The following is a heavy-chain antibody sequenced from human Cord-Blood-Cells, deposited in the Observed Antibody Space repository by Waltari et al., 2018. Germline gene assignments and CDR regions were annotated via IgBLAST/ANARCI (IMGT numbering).Heavy chain of an antibody. J-gene: IGHJ4*02. Sequence: QVQLVESGGGVVQPGRSLRLSCAASGFTFSSYAMHWFRQAPGKGLEWVAVISYDGSNKYYADSVKGRFTISRDNSKNTLYLQMNSLRAEDTAVYYCARDYYGSGSYFDYWGQGTLVTVSS. V-gene: IGHV3-30*04. CDR1: GFTFSSYA. D-gene: IGHD3-10*01. CDR3: ARDYYGSGSYFDY. CDR2: ISYDGSNK.